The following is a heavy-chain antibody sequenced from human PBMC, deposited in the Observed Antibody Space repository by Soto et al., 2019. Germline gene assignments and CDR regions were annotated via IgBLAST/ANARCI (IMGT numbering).Heavy chain of an antibody. D-gene: IGHD6-19*01. J-gene: IGHJ6*02. CDR1: GFTFSSYA. CDR2: ISYDGSNK. CDR3: ARDIGGGQWLVRNYYYGMDV. Sequence: GGSLRLSCAASGFTFSSYAMHWVRQAPGKGLEWVAVISYDGSNKYYADSVKGRFTISRDNSKNTLYLQMNSLRAEDTAVYYCARDIGGGQWLVRNYYYGMDVWGQGTTVTVSS. V-gene: IGHV3-30-3*01.